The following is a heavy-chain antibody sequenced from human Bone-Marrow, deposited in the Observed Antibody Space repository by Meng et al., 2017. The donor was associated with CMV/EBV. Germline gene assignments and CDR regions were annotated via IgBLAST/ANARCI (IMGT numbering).Heavy chain of an antibody. CDR3: ARSIAVAGTSDDY. V-gene: IGHV3-48*04. J-gene: IGHJ4*02. Sequence: GESLKISCVASGFGFSTYHMNWVRQAPGKGLQWLSYISSDSSLKYYADYVKGRFTISRDNAKNSLYLQMNSLRAEDTAVYYCARSIAVAGTSDDYWGEGTLVTASS. CDR1: GFGFSTYH. CDR2: ISSDSSLK. D-gene: IGHD6-19*01.